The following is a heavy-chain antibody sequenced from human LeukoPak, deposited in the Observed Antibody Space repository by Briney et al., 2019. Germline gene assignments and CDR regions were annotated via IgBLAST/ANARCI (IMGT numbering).Heavy chain of an antibody. CDR3: ARRKSNYYDASGYSTGPFDY. CDR1: GASISSSTYY. D-gene: IGHD3-22*01. J-gene: IGHJ4*02. CDR2: LSYSGSA. V-gene: IGHV4-39*07. Sequence: SETLSLTCTVSGASISSSTYYWAWIRQPPGKGLEWIESLSYSGSAYYNPSLKSRVTISLDTSKNQFFLKLSSVTAAHTGVYYCARRKSNYYDASGYSTGPFDYWGQGAVVTVSS.